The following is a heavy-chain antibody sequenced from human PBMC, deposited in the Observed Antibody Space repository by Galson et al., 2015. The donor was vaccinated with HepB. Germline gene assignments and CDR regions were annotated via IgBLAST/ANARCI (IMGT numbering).Heavy chain of an antibody. J-gene: IGHJ5*02. D-gene: IGHD3-16*01. CDR3: ARDELGPLGGRSCFDP. V-gene: IGHV4-59*01. CDR1: RDSIGRYY. CDR2: IYYSGDT. Sequence: SETLSLTCTVSRDSIGRYYWSWIRQPPGKGLEWIGYIYYSGDTNYSPSLKSRVTISIDTSKSRFSLKLSSVTAADTAIYYCARDELGPLGGRSCFDPWGQGILVTVSS.